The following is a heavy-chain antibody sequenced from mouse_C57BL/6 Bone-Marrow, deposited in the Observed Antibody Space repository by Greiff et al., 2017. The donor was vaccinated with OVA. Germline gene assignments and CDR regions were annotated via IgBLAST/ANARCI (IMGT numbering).Heavy chain of an antibody. Sequence: QVHVKQSGAELVRPGASVTLSCKASGYTFTDYEMHWVKQTPVHGLEWIGAIDPETGGTAYNQKFKGKAILTADKSASTAYMELRSLTSDDSAVYYCTRSYSNYYALDDWGQGTSVTVSS. CDR2: IDPETGGT. CDR3: TRSYSNYYALDD. V-gene: IGHV1-15*01. J-gene: IGHJ4*01. CDR1: GYTFTDYE. D-gene: IGHD2-5*01.